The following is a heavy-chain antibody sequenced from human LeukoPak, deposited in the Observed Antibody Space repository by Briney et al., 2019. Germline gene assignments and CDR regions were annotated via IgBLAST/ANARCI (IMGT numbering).Heavy chain of an antibody. CDR2: ISYDGSNK. J-gene: IGHJ5*02. D-gene: IGHD6-13*01. Sequence: LRLSCAASGFTFSSYAMHWVRHAPGKGLEWVAVISYDGSNKYYADSVKGRFTISRDNSKNTLYLQMNSLRAEDTAVYYCARSPRYSSSWYWFDPWGQGTLVTVSS. V-gene: IGHV3-30-3*01. CDR1: GFTFSSYA. CDR3: ARSPRYSSSWYWFDP.